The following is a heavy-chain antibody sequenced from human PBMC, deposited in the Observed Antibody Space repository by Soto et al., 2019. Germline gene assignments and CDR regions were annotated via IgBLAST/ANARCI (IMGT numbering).Heavy chain of an antibody. V-gene: IGHV3-74*01. CDR2: INSDGSSR. CDR3: ARGVRNYYGMDV. Sequence: GGSLRLSCAAPGFTFTNYWMHWVRQAPGRGLVWVSRINSDGSSRFYADSVKGRFTISRDNAENTVYLQMNSLRAEDTAVYYCARGVRNYYGMDVWGQGTTVTVSS. J-gene: IGHJ6*02. CDR1: GFTFTNYW.